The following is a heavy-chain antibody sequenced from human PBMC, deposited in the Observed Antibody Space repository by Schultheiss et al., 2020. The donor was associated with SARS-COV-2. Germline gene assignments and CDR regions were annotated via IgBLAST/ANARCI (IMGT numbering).Heavy chain of an antibody. D-gene: IGHD1-1*01. Sequence: SETLSLTCTVSGGSISSGDYYWSWIRQPPGKGLEWIGSIYYSGSTYYNPSLKSRVTISVDTSKNQFSLRLNSVTAADTAVYYCAMINWNYWFDPWGQGTLVTVSS. CDR2: IYYSGST. CDR1: GGSISSGDYY. J-gene: IGHJ5*02. V-gene: IGHV4-30-4*01. CDR3: AMINWNYWFDP.